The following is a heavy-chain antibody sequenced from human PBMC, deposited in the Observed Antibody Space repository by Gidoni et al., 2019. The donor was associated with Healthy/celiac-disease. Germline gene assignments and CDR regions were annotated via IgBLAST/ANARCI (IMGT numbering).Heavy chain of an antibody. CDR2: IIPIFGTA. V-gene: IGHV1-69*01. CDR1: GGTFSSYA. J-gene: IGHJ4*02. CDR3: ARALVGATTSGEFDY. Sequence: QVQLVQSGAEVKKPGSSVKVSCKASGGTFSSYAISWVRQAPGQGLEWMGGIIPIFGTANYEQKFQGRVTITADESTSTAYMELSSLRSEDTAVYYCARALVGATTSGEFDYWGQGTLVTVSS. D-gene: IGHD1-26*01.